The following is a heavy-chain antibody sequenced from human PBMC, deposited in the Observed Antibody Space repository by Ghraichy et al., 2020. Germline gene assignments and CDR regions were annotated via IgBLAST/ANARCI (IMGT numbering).Heavy chain of an antibody. J-gene: IGHJ3*02. CDR3: ASATVAGNAFDI. D-gene: IGHD6-19*01. V-gene: IGHV4-34*01. CDR2: INHSGST. CDR1: GGSFSGYY. Sequence: SETLSLTCAVYGGSFSGYYWSWIRQPPGKGLEWIVEINHSGSTNYNPSLKSRVTISVDTSKNQFSLKLSSVTAADTAVYYCASATVAGNAFDIWGQGTMVTVSS.